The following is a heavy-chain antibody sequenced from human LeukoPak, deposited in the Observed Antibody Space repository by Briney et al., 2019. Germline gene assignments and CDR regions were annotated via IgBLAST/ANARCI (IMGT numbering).Heavy chain of an antibody. CDR3: ARNYYDSSGYYYFDY. CDR1: GVSVSRGGYY. D-gene: IGHD3-22*01. CDR2: IYDSGST. J-gene: IGHJ4*02. Sequence: SETLSLTCTVSGVSVSRGGYYWTWSRQPPGKGLEWIGYIYDSGSTYYNPSLKSRFTISADTSKNQFSLKLSSVTAADTAVYYCARNYYDSSGYYYFDYWGQGTLVTVSS. V-gene: IGHV4-31*03.